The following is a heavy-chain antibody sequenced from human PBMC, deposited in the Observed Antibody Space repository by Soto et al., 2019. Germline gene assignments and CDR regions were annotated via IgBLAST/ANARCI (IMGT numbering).Heavy chain of an antibody. D-gene: IGHD6-13*01. CDR3: AREGLIAAAGTDWFDP. CDR2: INPNSGGT. Sequence: ASVKVSCKASGYTFTGYYMHWGRQAPGQGLEWMGWINPNSGGTNYAQKFQGWVTMTRDTSISTAYMELSRLRSDDTAVYYCAREGLIAAAGTDWFDPWGQGTLVTVS. CDR1: GYTFTGYY. J-gene: IGHJ5*02. V-gene: IGHV1-2*04.